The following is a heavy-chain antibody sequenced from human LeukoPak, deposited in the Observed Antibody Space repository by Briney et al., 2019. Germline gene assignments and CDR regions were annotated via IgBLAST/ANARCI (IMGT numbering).Heavy chain of an antibody. CDR3: AKDRQAWNNYGYLIGDY. CDR1: GLTFSNYG. CDR2: IRFDGSDK. D-gene: IGHD1/OR15-1a*01. Sequence: GGSLRLSCAASGLTFSNYGMHWVRQAPGKGLEWVAFIRFDGSDKYYADSVKGRFSISRDNSKNTLYLQMNSLRGDDTAVYYWAKDRQAWNNYGYLIGDYWGQGTRVTVSS. V-gene: IGHV3-30*02. J-gene: IGHJ4*02.